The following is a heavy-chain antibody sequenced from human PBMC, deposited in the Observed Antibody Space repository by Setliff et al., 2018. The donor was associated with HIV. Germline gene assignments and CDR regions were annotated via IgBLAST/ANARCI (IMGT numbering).Heavy chain of an antibody. CDR3: ARRPSSYNWFDP. CDR1: GYVFTDYW. Sequence: PGESLKISCKGSGYVFTDYWIAWVRQMPGKGLEWMGIIYPDDSDTTYSPSFQGQVTLSVDKSISTAYLQWNSLKASDTAIYYCARRPSSYNWFDPWGQGTLVTVSS. V-gene: IGHV5-51*01. D-gene: IGHD6-6*01. CDR2: IYPDDSDT. J-gene: IGHJ5*02.